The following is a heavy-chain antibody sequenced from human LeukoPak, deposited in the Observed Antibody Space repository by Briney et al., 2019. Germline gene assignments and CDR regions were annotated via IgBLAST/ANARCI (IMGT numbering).Heavy chain of an antibody. D-gene: IGHD3-10*01. CDR3: ARGAGLLSYFDY. CDR2: IYYSGST. CDR1: GGSISSYY. Sequence: SETLSLTCTVSGGSISSYYWSWIRQPPGKGLEWIGYIYYSGSTNYNPSLKSRVTISVDTSKNQFPLKLSSVTAADTAVYYCARGAGLLSYFDYWGQGTLVTVYS. J-gene: IGHJ4*02. V-gene: IGHV4-59*01.